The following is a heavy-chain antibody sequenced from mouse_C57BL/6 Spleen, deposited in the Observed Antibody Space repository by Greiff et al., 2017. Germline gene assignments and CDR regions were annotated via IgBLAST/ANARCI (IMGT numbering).Heavy chain of an antibody. CDR1: GFTFSSYA. CDR2: ISSGGDYI. V-gene: IGHV5-9-1*02. J-gene: IGHJ4*01. D-gene: IGHD2-12*01. CDR3: TRDLHYSNDGHAMDY. Sequence: EVQLQQSGEGLVKPGGSLKLSCAASGFTFSSYAMSWVRQTPEKRLEWVAYISSGGDYIYYADTVKGRFTISRDNARNTLYLQMSSLKSEDTAMYYCTRDLHYSNDGHAMDYWGQGTSVTVSS.